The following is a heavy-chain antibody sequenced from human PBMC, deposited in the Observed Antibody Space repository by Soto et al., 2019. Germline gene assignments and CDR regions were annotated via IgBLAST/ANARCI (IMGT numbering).Heavy chain of an antibody. J-gene: IGHJ4*02. CDR3: ARLTTYDSSGYYRWWYFDY. D-gene: IGHD3-22*01. V-gene: IGHV4-59*01. CDR1: GGSISSYY. Sequence: QVQLQESGPGLVKPSETLSLTCTVSGGSISSYYWSWIRQPPGKGLEWIGYIYYSGSTNYNPSLKSRVTISVDTSKNQFSLKLSSVTAADTAVYYCARLTTYDSSGYYRWWYFDYWGQGTLVTVSS. CDR2: IYYSGST.